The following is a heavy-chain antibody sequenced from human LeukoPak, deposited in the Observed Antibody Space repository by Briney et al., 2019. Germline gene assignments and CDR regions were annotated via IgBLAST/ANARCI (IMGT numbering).Heavy chain of an antibody. J-gene: IGHJ4*02. CDR3: ASGDYDFWSGAGTKADY. CDR1: GGSISSYY. D-gene: IGHD3-3*01. Sequence: SETLSLTCTVSGGSISSYYWSWIRQPAGKGLEWIGRIYTSGSTNYNPSLKSRVTMSVDTSKNQFSLKLSSVTAADTAVYYCASGDYDFWSGAGTKADYWGQGTLVTVSS. CDR2: IYTSGST. V-gene: IGHV4-4*07.